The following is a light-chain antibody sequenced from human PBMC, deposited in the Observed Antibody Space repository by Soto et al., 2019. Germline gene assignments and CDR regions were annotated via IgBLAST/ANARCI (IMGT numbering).Light chain of an antibody. J-gene: IGKJ3*01. Sequence: DIQMTQSPSSLSVSVGDRVTITCRASQSISNFLNWYQHKPGKAPNLLIYAASSLQSGVPSRFSGSGSGTDFTLTIISLQAEDYATYYCQQCYRTPITFGPGTKVEVK. CDR3: QQCYRTPIT. CDR1: QSISNF. CDR2: AAS. V-gene: IGKV1-39*01.